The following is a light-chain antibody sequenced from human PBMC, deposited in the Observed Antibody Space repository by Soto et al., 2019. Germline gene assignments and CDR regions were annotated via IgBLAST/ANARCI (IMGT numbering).Light chain of an antibody. J-gene: IGLJ2*01. CDR1: SSDIGGYNS. Sequence: QSALTQPPSASGSPGQSVTISCTGTSSDIGGYNSVSWYQQHPGKAPKLMIYEVIKRPSGVPDRFSGSKSGNTASLTVSGLLAEDEADYYCRSDAGSNHFVVFGGGTQLTVL. V-gene: IGLV2-8*01. CDR3: RSDAGSNHFVV. CDR2: EVI.